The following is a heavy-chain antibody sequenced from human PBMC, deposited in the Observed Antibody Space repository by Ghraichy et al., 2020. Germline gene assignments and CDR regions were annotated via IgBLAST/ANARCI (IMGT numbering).Heavy chain of an antibody. CDR1: GFTFDDYA. J-gene: IGHJ4*02. CDR2: ISWNSGSI. Sequence: SLNIYCAASGFTFDDYAMHWVRQAPGKGLEWVSGISWNSGSIGYADSVKGRFTISRDNAKNSLYLQMNSLRAEDMALYYCAKGGYYGDYYFDYWGQGTLVTVSS. CDR3: AKGGYYGDYYFDY. D-gene: IGHD4-17*01. V-gene: IGHV3-9*03.